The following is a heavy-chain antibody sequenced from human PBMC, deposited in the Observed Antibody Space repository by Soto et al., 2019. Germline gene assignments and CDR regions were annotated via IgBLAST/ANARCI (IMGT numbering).Heavy chain of an antibody. CDR1: GYTFASYT. V-gene: IGHV1-3*01. D-gene: IGHD1-26*01. CDR2: ISAGNGNT. J-gene: IGHJ4*01. Sequence: GASVKVSCKASGYTFASYTRHWVRQAPGQRFGWLGWISAGNGNTKSSQKFQDRVTFDRNTSASTVSMEINSLRSEDTAIYYCARVSMAPHATIFYYGYAGQGARVTVAS. CDR3: ARVSMAPHATIFYYGY.